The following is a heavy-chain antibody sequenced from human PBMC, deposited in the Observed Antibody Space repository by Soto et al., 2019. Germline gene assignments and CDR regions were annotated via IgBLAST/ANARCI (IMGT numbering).Heavy chain of an antibody. CDR3: ACPPITTRYSYAIPV. D-gene: IGHD1-26*01. V-gene: IGHV1-69*12. CDR2: IIPIFGTA. Sequence: QVQLVQSGAEVKKPGSSVKVSCKASGGTFSSYAISWVRQAPGQGLEWMGGIIPIFGTANYAQKFQGRVTITADHSTSTASIALSSLISEATAVYSCACPPITTRYSYAIPVFCQSTPVTFSS. J-gene: IGHJ6*02. CDR1: GGTFSSYA.